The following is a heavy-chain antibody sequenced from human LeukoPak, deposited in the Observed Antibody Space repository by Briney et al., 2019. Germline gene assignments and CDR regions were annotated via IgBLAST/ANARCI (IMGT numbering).Heavy chain of an antibody. J-gene: IGHJ6*02. CDR2: SRKKASCYTT. Sequence: PGGAQRLSCAASGFKFSDHYIESLPRAPGKGLERVGPSRKKASCYTTEYAASVEGRVTISRDVSESALYLEMNSHSTEDTSVDYCGRIEINANNGMDVWGQGTPVTVSS. V-gene: IGHV3-72*01. CDR3: GRIEINANNGMDV. D-gene: IGHD2-2*01. CDR1: GFKFSDHY.